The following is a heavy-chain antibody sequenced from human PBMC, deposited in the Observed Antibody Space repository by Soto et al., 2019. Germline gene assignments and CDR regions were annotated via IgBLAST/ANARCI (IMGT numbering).Heavy chain of an antibody. J-gene: IGHJ6*02. D-gene: IGHD3-3*01. CDR3: ARDKPIFGVVTPKYYYYGMDV. V-gene: IGHV1-18*01. Sequence: ASVKVSCKASGYTFTSYGISWVRQAPGQGLEWMGWISAYNGNTNYAQKLQGRVTMTTDTSTSTAYMELGSLRSDDTAVYYCARDKPIFGVVTPKYYYYGMDVWGQGTTVTVSS. CDR2: ISAYNGNT. CDR1: GYTFTSYG.